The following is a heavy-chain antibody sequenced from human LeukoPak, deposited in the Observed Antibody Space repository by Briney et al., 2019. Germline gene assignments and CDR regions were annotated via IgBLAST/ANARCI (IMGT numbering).Heavy chain of an antibody. CDR2: TNPNSGGT. Sequence: ASVKVSCKASGYTFTGYYMHWVRQAPGQGLEWMGWTNPNSGGTNYAQKFQGRVTMTRDTSISTAYMELSRLRSDDTAVYYCARASGSYPQFDYWGQGTLVTVSS. D-gene: IGHD1-26*01. J-gene: IGHJ4*02. V-gene: IGHV1-2*02. CDR3: ARASGSYPQFDY. CDR1: GYTFTGYY.